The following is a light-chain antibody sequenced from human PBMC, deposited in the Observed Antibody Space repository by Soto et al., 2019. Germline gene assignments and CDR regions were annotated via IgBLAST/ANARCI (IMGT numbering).Light chain of an antibody. Sequence: DIQMTQSPSSVSASVGDRVTITCRASHDVSSWVAWYQQKAGAAPKLLIYGASTLQSGVPSRFSGSRSGTDFTLTISHLEPEDFATYFCQQAGSFPTFGQATRLEIK. V-gene: IGKV1-12*01. CDR3: QQAGSFPT. CDR1: HDVSSW. CDR2: GAS. J-gene: IGKJ5*01.